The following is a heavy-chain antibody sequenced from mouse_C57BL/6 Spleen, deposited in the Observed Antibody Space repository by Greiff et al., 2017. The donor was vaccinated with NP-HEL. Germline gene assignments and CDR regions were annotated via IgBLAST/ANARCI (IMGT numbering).Heavy chain of an antibody. CDR1: GYAFSSSW. CDR2: IYPGDGDT. V-gene: IGHV1-82*01. CDR3: ARSIYYDYDDYAMDD. D-gene: IGHD2-4*01. J-gene: IGHJ4*01. Sequence: VMLVESGPELVKPGASVKISCKASGYAFSSSWMNWVKQRPGKGLEWIGRIYPGDGDTNYNGKFKGKATLTADKSSSTAYMQLSSLTSEDSAVYFCARSIYYDYDDYAMDDWGQGTSVTVSS.